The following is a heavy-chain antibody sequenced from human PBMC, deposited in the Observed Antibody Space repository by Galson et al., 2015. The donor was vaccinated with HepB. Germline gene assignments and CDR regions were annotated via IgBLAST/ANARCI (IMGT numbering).Heavy chain of an antibody. CDR1: GFFLSSCA. Sequence: SLRLSCAASGFFLSSCAMHWVRQAPGKGLEWVTVISYDGADKFYADSVKGRFTISRDNSKNTVYLQMNSLRREDTAVHYCARDRGLHEDLTPIDYWGQGTLVTVSS. J-gene: IGHJ4*02. V-gene: IGHV3-30-3*01. CDR3: ARDRGLHEDLTPIDY. CDR2: ISYDGADK. D-gene: IGHD4/OR15-4a*01.